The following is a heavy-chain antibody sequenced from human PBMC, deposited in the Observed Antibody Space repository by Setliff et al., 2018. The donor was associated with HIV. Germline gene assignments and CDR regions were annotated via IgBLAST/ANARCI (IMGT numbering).Heavy chain of an antibody. Sequence: SETLSLTCTVSGGSMSSHYWSWIRQPPGKGLEWIGYIYYTGSTNYNPSLKGRVTISVDTSKTQFSLKLSSVTAADTAVYYCARGSGYDSYYYYYMDVWGKGTTVTVSS. D-gene: IGHD5-12*01. CDR1: GGSMSSHY. CDR3: ARGSGYDSYYYYYMDV. J-gene: IGHJ6*03. V-gene: IGHV4-59*11. CDR2: IYYTGST.